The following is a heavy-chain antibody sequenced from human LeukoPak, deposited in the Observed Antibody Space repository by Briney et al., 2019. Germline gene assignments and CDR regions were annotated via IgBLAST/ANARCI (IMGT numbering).Heavy chain of an antibody. CDR2: IYYSGGT. D-gene: IGHD4-11*01. CDR3: ARSTTVTTWGVWFDP. J-gene: IGHJ5*02. V-gene: IGHV4-59*08. Sequence: PSETLSLTCTVSGGSISSYYWSWIRQPPGEGLEWIGYIYYSGGTNYNPSLKSRVTISVDTSKNQFSLKLSSVTAADTAVYYCARSTTVTTWGVWFDPWGQGTLVTVSS. CDR1: GGSISSYY.